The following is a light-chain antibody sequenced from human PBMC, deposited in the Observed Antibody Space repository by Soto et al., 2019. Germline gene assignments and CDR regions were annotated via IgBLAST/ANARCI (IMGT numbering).Light chain of an antibody. J-gene: IGKJ2*01. Sequence: DIVMTQPPDSLAVSLGERATINCKSSQSVLYSSTNKNYLAWYQQKAGQPPKLLIYWASTRESGVPDRISGSGSGTDFTLTISSLQAEDVAVYYCQQYYSSPRTFGQGTKLEIK. CDR3: QQYYSSPRT. V-gene: IGKV4-1*01. CDR1: QSVLYSSTNKNY. CDR2: WAS.